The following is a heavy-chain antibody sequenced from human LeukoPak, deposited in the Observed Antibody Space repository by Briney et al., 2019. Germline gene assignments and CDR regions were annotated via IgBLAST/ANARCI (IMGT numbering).Heavy chain of an antibody. CDR1: GGSISSGSYY. V-gene: IGHV4-61*02. J-gene: IGHJ4*02. D-gene: IGHD3-3*01. CDR3: ARETYYDFWSGYYQDY. Sequence: PSETLSLTCTVSGGSISSGSYYWSWIRQPAGTGLEWIGRIYTSGRTNYNPSLKSRVTIPVDTSKNQFSLKLSSVTAADAAVYYCARETYYDFWSGYYQDYWGQGTLVTVSS. CDR2: IYTSGRT.